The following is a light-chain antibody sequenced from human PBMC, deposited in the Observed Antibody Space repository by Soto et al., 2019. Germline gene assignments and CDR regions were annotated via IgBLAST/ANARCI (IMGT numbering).Light chain of an antibody. V-gene: IGKV3-15*01. J-gene: IGKJ3*01. CDR1: QSVSSY. CDR3: QQYNNWPRT. CDR2: GES. Sequence: EIVMTQSPATLSLSPGESATLSCRASQSVSSYLAWYQHKTGQAPRILIYGESTRATGIPDRFSGSGSGTELNLTISRLQSEDFAVYYCQQYNNWPRTFGPGTKVDIK.